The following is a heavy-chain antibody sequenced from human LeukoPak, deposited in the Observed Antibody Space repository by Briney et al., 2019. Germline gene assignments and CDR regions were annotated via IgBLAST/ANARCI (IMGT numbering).Heavy chain of an antibody. CDR2: ISSSGSTK. V-gene: IGHV3-48*04. J-gene: IGHJ4*02. Sequence: GGSLRLSCAASGFTFSSYSMNWVRQAPGKGLEWVSYISSSGSTKYYADSVKGRFTISRDNAKNSLYLQMNSLRAEDTAVYYCARDFSVVPAAQRDYWGQGTLVTVSS. CDR3: ARDFSVVPAAQRDY. CDR1: GFTFSSYS. D-gene: IGHD2-2*01.